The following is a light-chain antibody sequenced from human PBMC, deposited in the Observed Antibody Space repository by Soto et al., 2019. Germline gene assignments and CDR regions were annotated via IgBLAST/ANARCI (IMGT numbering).Light chain of an antibody. CDR1: SSDVGGYNY. Sequence: QSALTQPASVSLSPGHSITISCTGTSSDVGGYNYVSWYQQHPGKAPKLMIYEVSNRPSGVSNRFSGSKSGNTASLTISGLQAEDEADYYCSSYTSIITLYVFGSGTKVTVL. V-gene: IGLV2-14*01. CDR2: EVS. CDR3: SSYTSIITLYV. J-gene: IGLJ1*01.